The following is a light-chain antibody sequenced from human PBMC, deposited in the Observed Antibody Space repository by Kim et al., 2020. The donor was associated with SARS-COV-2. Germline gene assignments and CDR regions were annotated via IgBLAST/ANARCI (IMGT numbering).Light chain of an antibody. CDR3: QSSDNNVRGWV. Sequence: QSVLTQPPSVSGAPGQRVTISCTGSRSNIGAGYDVHWYQQLPGTAPKLLIYGNSNRPSGVPDRFSGSKSGTSASLAITGIQAEDEDDYYCQSSDNNVRGWVFGGGTQLTVL. CDR2: GNS. CDR1: RSNIGAGYD. J-gene: IGLJ3*02. V-gene: IGLV1-40*01.